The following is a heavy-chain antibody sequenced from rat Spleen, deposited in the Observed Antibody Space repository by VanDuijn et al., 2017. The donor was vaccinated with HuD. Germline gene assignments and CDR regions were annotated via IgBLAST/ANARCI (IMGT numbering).Heavy chain of an antibody. Sequence: EVQLVESGGGLVQPGRSMKLSCAASGFTFSNYYMAWVRQAPTKGLEWVASISSDGSGTYYPDSVKGRFTISRDNAKSTLYLQMNSLRSEDTATYYCTRVATFRPFDYWGQGVMVTVSS. CDR1: GFTFSNYY. V-gene: IGHV5-25*01. CDR3: TRVATFRPFDY. J-gene: IGHJ2*01. D-gene: IGHD3-5*01. CDR2: ISSDGSGT.